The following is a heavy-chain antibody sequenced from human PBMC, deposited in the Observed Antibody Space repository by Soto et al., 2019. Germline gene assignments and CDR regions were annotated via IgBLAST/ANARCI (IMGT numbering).Heavy chain of an antibody. D-gene: IGHD2-21*02. Sequence: SETLSLTCSVSVGSISSSSYFWGWIRQPPGKGLEWIGSIYYSGSTYYNPSLKSRVTVSVDTSKNQFSLKLSSVTAADTAVYYCARHPSDFWFDPWGQGTLVTVPQ. V-gene: IGHV4-39*01. CDR1: VGSISSSSYF. CDR3: ARHPSDFWFDP. CDR2: IYYSGST. J-gene: IGHJ5*02.